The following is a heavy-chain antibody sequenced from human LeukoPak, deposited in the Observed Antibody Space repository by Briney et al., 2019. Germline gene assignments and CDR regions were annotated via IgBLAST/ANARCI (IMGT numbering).Heavy chain of an antibody. J-gene: IGHJ4*02. V-gene: IGHV3-30*03. CDR3: AREPGFGEYDY. Sequence: PGGSLRLSCAASGFTFNTYVMHRVRQAPGKGLEWVAAISPDGGTEFYVDSVKGRFTISRDNSRTTLYLQMESLRVEDTALYYCAREPGFGEYDYWGQGTLVTVSS. CDR1: GFTFNTYV. CDR2: ISPDGGTE. D-gene: IGHD3-10*01.